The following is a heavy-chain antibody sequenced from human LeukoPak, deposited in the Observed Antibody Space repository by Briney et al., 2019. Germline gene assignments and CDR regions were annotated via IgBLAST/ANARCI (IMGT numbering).Heavy chain of an antibody. J-gene: IGHJ5*01. CDR1: GFAMSRYGVG. Sequence: SGPTVLKPTHTLTLTVTFSGFAMSRYGVGGAWIPQPPGKVVECLALTYWGDDKRYSPSLSNRLTIIKDSSEKQLVLTMTNVDPADTATYFCAHRPRRGGLDYGYGHFDSWGQGILVTVSS. CDR2: TYWGDDK. CDR3: AHRPRRGGLDYGYGHFDS. V-gene: IGHV2-5*02. D-gene: IGHD5-12*01.